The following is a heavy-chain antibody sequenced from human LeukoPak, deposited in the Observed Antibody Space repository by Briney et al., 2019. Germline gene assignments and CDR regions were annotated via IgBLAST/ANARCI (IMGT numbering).Heavy chain of an antibody. J-gene: IGHJ4*02. CDR1: GGTFSSYA. CDR3: ARTRGCYDILTGYLDY. V-gene: IGHV1-69*13. D-gene: IGHD3-9*01. Sequence: SVKVSCKASGGTFSSYAISWVRQAPGQGLEWMGGIIPIFGTANYAQKFQGRVTITADESTSTAYMELSSLRSEDTAVYYCARTRGCYDILTGYLDYWGQGTLVTVSS. CDR2: IIPIFGTA.